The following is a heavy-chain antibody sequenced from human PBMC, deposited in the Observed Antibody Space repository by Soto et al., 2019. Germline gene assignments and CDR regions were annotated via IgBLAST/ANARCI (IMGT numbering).Heavy chain of an antibody. V-gene: IGHV6-1*01. J-gene: IGHJ4*02. D-gene: IGHD5-12*01. CDR1: GDSVSSNRAA. CDR3: ARVTSEMAIVLFDY. Sequence: PSHTLSLTCAISGDSVSSNRAAWNWIRQSPSRGLEWLGRTYYRSKWYNDYAVSVKSRITINPDTSKNQFSLQLNSVTPEDTAVYYCARVTSEMAIVLFDYWGQGTLVTVSS. CDR2: TYYRSKWYN.